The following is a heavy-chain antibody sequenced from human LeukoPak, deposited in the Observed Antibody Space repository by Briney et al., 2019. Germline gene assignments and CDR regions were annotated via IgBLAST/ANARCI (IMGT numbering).Heavy chain of an antibody. J-gene: IGHJ6*02. V-gene: IGHV4-59*01. D-gene: IGHD2-2*01. Sequence: SETLSLTCTVSGGSISNYYWTWIRQPPGKGLEWIGYIYYSGSTNYNPSLMGRVTLSVDTSKNQFSLKLSSVTAADTAVYYCARDGGYCSSGTVCYSRAEYYYYGMDVWGQGTTVTVSS. CDR3: ARDGGYCSSGTVCYSRAEYYYYGMDV. CDR1: GGSISNYY. CDR2: IYYSGST.